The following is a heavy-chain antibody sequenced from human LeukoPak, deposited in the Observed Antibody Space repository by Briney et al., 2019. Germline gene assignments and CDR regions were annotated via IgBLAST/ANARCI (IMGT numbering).Heavy chain of an antibody. D-gene: IGHD3-10*02. CDR2: ISSSSSYI. V-gene: IGHV3-21*01. CDR3: ARGTMFPYYFDY. CDR1: GFTFSSYS. Sequence: GGSLRLSCAASGFTFSSYSMNWVRQAPGKGLEWVSFISSSSSYIYYADSVKGRFTISRDNAKNSLYLQMNSLRAEDTAVYYCARGTMFPYYFDYWGQGTLVTVSS. J-gene: IGHJ4*02.